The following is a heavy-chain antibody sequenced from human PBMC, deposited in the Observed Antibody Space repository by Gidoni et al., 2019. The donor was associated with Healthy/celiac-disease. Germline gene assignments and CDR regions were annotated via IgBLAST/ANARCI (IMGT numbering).Heavy chain of an antibody. CDR2: IYPGDSDT. CDR3: ARLSTVPPAIYFDY. CDR1: GYSFTSYW. Sequence: EVQLVQSGAEVKKPGESLKITCKGSGYSFTSYWIGWFRQMPGKGLEGMGTIYPGDSDTRDSPSFQGQVTISADKSISTAYLQWSSLKASDTAMYYCARLSTVPPAIYFDYWGHGTLVTVSS. V-gene: IGHV5-51*01. J-gene: IGHJ4*01. D-gene: IGHD4-17*01.